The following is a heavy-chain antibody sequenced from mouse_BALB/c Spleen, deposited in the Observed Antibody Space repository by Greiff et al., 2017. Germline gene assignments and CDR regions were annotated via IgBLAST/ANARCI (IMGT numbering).Heavy chain of an antibody. J-gene: IGHJ1*01. D-gene: IGHD1-1*01. V-gene: IGHV1-14*01. CDR3: ARDYYGSSYSWYFEV. Sequence: EVQLQQSGAELVKPGASVKLSCKASGYTFTSYYMYWVKQRPGQGLEWIGYINPYNDGTKYNEKFKGKATLTSDKSSSTAYMELSSLTSEDSAVYYCARDYYGSSYSWYFEVWGAGTTVTVSS. CDR2: INPYNDGT. CDR1: GYTFTSYY.